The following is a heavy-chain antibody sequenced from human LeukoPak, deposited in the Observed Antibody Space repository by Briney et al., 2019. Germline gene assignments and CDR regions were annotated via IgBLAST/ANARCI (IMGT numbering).Heavy chain of an antibody. D-gene: IGHD1-26*01. CDR3: ARESNSGGDAFDI. CDR2: IKQDSSDK. V-gene: IGHV3-7*01. Sequence: PGGSLRLSCAASGFTFSSHYMTWVRQAPGKGLEWVANIKQDSSDKFYVDSVRGRFTISRDNAKNSLYLQMNSLRAEDTAVYDCARESNSGGDAFDIWGQGTMVTVSS. CDR1: GFTFSSHY. J-gene: IGHJ3*02.